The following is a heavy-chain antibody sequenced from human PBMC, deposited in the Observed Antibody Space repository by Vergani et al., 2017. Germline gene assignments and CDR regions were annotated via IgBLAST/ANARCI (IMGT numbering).Heavy chain of an antibody. J-gene: IGHJ1*01. Sequence: QVQLQASGPGLVKPSQTLSLTCTVSGGSISSGDYYWSWIRQPPGKGLEWIGYIYYSGSTYYNPSLKSRVTISVDTSKNQFSLKLSSVTAADTAVYYCARGPAARPGYFQHWGQGTLVTVSS. CDR1: GGSISSGDYY. V-gene: IGHV4-31*03. CDR3: ARGPAARPGYFQH. CDR2: IYYSGST. D-gene: IGHD6-6*01.